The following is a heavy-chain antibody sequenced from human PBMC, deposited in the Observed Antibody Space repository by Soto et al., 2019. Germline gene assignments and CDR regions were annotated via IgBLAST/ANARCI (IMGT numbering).Heavy chain of an antibody. J-gene: IGHJ5*02. CDR1: GASISGFY. Sequence: SETLSLTCTVSGASISGFYWSWIRKSAGKGLEWIGRIYATGTTDYNPSLKSRVMMSVDTSKKQFSLNLSSVTAADTAVYYCARRDRSGFSYWLDTWGQGTLVTVSS. D-gene: IGHD3-22*01. CDR2: IYATGTT. CDR3: ARRDRSGFSYWLDT. V-gene: IGHV4-4*07.